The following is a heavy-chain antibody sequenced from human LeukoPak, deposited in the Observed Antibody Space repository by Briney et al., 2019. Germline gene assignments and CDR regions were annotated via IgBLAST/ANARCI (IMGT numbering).Heavy chain of an antibody. V-gene: IGHV3-48*01. CDR1: GFTFSSYS. D-gene: IGHD3-3*01. CDR2: ISSSSSTI. Sequence: GGSLRLSCAASGFTFSSYSMNWVRQAPGQGLEWVSYISSSSSTIYYADSVKGRFTISRDNAKNSLYLQRNSLRAEDTAVYFCARDLDDFWSGYYPFDYWGQGTLVTVSS. CDR3: ARDLDDFWSGYYPFDY. J-gene: IGHJ4*02.